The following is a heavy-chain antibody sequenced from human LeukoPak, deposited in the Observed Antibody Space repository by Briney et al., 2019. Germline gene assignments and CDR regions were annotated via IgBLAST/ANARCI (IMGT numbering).Heavy chain of an antibody. J-gene: IGHJ4*02. CDR1: GFTFKNFG. V-gene: IGHV3-23*01. D-gene: IGHD2-8*02. CDR3: AKRRPTGNYFDY. CDR2: VSGSGRIT. Sequence: GGSLRLSCEGSGFTFKNFGMRWIRQAPGKGLEGVSEVSGSGRITDYADSVKGRFAISRDNSKNALYLQMNNLGVEDTAIYYCAKRRPTGNYFDYWGQGTLVTVSA.